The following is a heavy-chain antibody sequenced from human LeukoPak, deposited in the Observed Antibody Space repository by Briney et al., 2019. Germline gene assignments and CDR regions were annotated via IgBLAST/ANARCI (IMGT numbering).Heavy chain of an antibody. CDR3: ARDSGYDDPFDY. D-gene: IGHD5-12*01. CDR2: IIPIFATA. Sequence: SVKVSCKASGCTFSSYAISWVRQAPGQGLEWMGGIIPIFATANYAQKFQGRVTITADESTSTSYMELSSLRSEDTAVYYCARDSGYDDPFDYWGQGTLVTVSS. CDR1: GCTFSSYA. V-gene: IGHV1-69*13. J-gene: IGHJ4*02.